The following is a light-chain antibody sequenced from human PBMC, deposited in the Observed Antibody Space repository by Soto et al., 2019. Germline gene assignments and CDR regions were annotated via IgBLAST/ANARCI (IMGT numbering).Light chain of an antibody. Sequence: QPVLTQPPSVSGAPGQRVTISCTGSSSNTGAGYDVHWYQQIPGTAPKLLIYGNSHRPSGVPDRFSGSKSGTSASLAITGLQADDEADYYCQSYDISLSGSVVFGGGTKLTVL. CDR2: GNS. CDR1: SSNTGAGYD. V-gene: IGLV1-40*01. J-gene: IGLJ2*01. CDR3: QSYDISLSGSVV.